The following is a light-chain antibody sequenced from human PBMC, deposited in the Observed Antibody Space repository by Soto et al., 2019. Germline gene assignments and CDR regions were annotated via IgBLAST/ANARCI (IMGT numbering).Light chain of an antibody. CDR2: GAS. CDR1: QSVSSN. Sequence: EIVMTQSPATLSVSPGERATLSCRASQSVSSNLAWYQQKPGQAPRLLIYGASTRATGIPARFSGSGSGTEFTLTISSLQSKDFAVYYCQQYNNWPYTFGQGTKLELK. V-gene: IGKV3-15*01. CDR3: QQYNNWPYT. J-gene: IGKJ2*01.